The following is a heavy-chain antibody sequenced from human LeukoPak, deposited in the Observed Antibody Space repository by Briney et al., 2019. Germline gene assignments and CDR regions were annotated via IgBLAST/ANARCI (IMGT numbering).Heavy chain of an antibody. D-gene: IGHD3-22*01. CDR2: LYDSGST. CDR1: GGSISSYY. J-gene: IGHJ4*02. Sequence: SETLSLTCTVSGGSISSYYWSWIRQPPGKGLEWIGYLYDSGSTNYNPSLKSRVTISVDTSKNQFSLKVSSVTAADTAVYYCARAWRNYDSSSYYYFSFDYWGQGTLVTVSS. CDR3: ARAWRNYDSSSYYYFSFDY. V-gene: IGHV4-59*01.